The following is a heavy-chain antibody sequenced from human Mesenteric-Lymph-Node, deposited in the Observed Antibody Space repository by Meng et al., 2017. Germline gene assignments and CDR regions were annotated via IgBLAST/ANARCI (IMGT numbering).Heavy chain of an antibody. V-gene: IGHV1-2*06. CDR1: GYTFTGYY. D-gene: IGHD2-21*02. Sequence: ASVKVSCKASGYTFTGYYMHWVRQAPGQGLEWMGRINPNSGGTNYAQKFQGRVTMTRDASISTAYMELSRLRSDDTAVYYCARDLYCGGDCYSVWFDPWGQGTLVTGSS. CDR2: INPNSGGT. J-gene: IGHJ5*02. CDR3: ARDLYCGGDCYSVWFDP.